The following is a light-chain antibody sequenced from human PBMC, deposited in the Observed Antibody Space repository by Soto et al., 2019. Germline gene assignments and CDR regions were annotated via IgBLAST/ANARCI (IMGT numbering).Light chain of an antibody. CDR2: DAS. Sequence: EFVLPKFQATLPWPPGERATLSSGASQRVTSNLAWYQQKPGQAPRLLIYDASSRATGIPARFSGSGSGTDFTLTISSLEPEDFAVYYCQQRSNWPYTFGQGTKLEIK. CDR3: QQRSNWPYT. CDR1: QRVTSN. V-gene: IGKV3-11*01. J-gene: IGKJ2*01.